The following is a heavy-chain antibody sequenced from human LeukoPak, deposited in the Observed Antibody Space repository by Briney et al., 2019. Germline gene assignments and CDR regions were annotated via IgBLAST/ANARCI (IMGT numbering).Heavy chain of an antibody. J-gene: IGHJ5*02. V-gene: IGHV3-11*01. D-gene: IGHD5-12*01. Sequence: PGGSLRLSCAASGFTFSDYYMSWIRQAPGKGLEWVSYISSSGSTIYYADSVKGRFTISRDNAKNSLYLQMNSLRAEDTAVYYCARAYSGYDWNWFDPWGQGTLVTVSS. CDR1: GFTFSDYY. CDR3: ARAYSGYDWNWFDP. CDR2: ISSSGSTI.